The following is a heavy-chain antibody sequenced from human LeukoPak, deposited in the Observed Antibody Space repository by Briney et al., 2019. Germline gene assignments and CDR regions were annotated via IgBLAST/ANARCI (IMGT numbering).Heavy chain of an antibody. CDR1: GGSISSYY. CDR2: IYYSGSI. Sequence: PSETLSLTCTVSGGSISSYYWSWLRQRPGKGLEWVGDIYYSGSINYNPSLKSRVTISVDTTMKQFSLKLSSVTGADMAVHYCARSGGTYRYYYYMDVWGKGTAVTVSS. V-gene: IGHV4-59*01. J-gene: IGHJ6*03. D-gene: IGHD1-26*01. CDR3: ARSGGTYRYYYYMDV.